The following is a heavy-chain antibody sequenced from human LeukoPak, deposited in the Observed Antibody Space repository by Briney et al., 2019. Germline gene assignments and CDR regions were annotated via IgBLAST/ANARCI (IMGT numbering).Heavy chain of an antibody. CDR1: GYTFNSYY. J-gene: IGHJ5*02. D-gene: IGHD6-13*01. V-gene: IGHV1-18*04. CDR3: ARQQLVHDWFDP. Sequence: ASVKVSCKASGYTFNSYYMHWARQAPGQGLEWMGWISAYNGNTNYAQKLQGRVTMTTDTSTSTAYMELRSLRSDDTAVYYCARQQLVHDWFDPWGQGTLVTVSS. CDR2: ISAYNGNT.